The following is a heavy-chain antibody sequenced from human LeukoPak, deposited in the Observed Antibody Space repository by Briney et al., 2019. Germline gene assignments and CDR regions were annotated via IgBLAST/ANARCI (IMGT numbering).Heavy chain of an antibody. CDR3: ARVAGYSSSWDFDY. Sequence: GASVKVSCKASGYTFTGYYMHWVRQAPGQGLEWMGWINPNSGGTNYAQKFQGRVTMTRDTSISTAYMELSRLRSDDTAVYYCARVAGYSSSWDFDYWGQGTLVTVSS. J-gene: IGHJ4*02. CDR2: INPNSGGT. V-gene: IGHV1-2*02. CDR1: GYTFTGYY. D-gene: IGHD6-13*01.